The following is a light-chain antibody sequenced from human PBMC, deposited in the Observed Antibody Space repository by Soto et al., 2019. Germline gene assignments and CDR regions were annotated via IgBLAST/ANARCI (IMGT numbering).Light chain of an antibody. CDR2: EGS. J-gene: IGLJ3*02. CDR1: SSDVGSYNR. Sequence: QSALTQPASVSGSPGQSITISCTGSSSDVGSYNRVSWQQQYPGKAPKLMIYEGSKRPSGVSNRFSGSKSGNTASLTISGLQAEDEADYYCCSYAGRSTLVFGGGTKVTVL. CDR3: CSYAGRSTLV. V-gene: IGLV2-23*01.